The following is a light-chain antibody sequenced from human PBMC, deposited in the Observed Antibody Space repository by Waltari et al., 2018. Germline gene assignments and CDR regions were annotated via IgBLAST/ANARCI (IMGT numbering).Light chain of an antibody. CDR3: SSFDCSLSCFV. CDR1: SSNIGSHT. Sequence: QSVLTQPPSASGTPGQTVTISCSGSSSNIGSHTVNWYQHLPGTAPKLLIYNNIPRPSVVPVRFSVSMSFISSSLAFIGLRSDDVAHYYCSSFDCSLSCFVFGGGTNLTFL. CDR2: NNI. V-gene: IGLV1-44*01. J-gene: IGLJ2*01.